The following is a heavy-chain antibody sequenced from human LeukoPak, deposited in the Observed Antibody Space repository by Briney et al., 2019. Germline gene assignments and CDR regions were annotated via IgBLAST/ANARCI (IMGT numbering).Heavy chain of an antibody. Sequence: SQTLSLTCAISGDSVSSNSAAWNWIRQSPSRGLEWLGRTYYRSKWYNDYAVSVKSRITINPDTSKNQFSLQLNSVTPEDTAVYYCARDQEQQLVRANWFDPWGQGTLVTVSS. D-gene: IGHD6-13*01. V-gene: IGHV6-1*01. CDR1: GDSVSSNSAA. CDR3: ARDQEQQLVRANWFDP. J-gene: IGHJ5*02. CDR2: TYYRSKWYN.